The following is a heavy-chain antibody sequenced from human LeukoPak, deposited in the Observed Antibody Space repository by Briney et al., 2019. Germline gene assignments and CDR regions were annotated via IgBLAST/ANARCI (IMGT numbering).Heavy chain of an antibody. CDR1: GFTFSSYD. V-gene: IGHV3-13*01. J-gene: IGHJ4*02. CDR3: AAANLPLGELSLYY. Sequence: PGGSLRLSCAASGFTFSSYDMHWVRQATGKGLEWVSAIGTAGDTYYPGSVKGRFTISRENAKNSLYLQMNSLRAGDTAVYYCAAANLPLGELSLYYWGQGTLVTVSS. D-gene: IGHD3-16*02. CDR2: IGTAGDT.